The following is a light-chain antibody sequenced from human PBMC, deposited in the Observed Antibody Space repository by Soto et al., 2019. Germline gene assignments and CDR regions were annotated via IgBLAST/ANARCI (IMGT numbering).Light chain of an antibody. V-gene: IGKV1-5*01. CDR2: DAS. CDR3: QQYYSYSPLT. Sequence: DIQMTQSPSTLSASVGDRVTITCRASQNINSWLAWYQQKPGKAPKLLIYDASSLESGVPSRFSGSGSGTEFTLTISSLQPDDFTTYYCQQYYSYSPLTFGGGTKVDIK. J-gene: IGKJ4*01. CDR1: QNINSW.